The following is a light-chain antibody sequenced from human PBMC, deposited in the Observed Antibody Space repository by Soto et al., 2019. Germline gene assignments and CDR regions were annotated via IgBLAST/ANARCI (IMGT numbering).Light chain of an antibody. CDR2: QDS. CDR1: KLGDKY. CDR3: QAWDSSSVV. J-gene: IGLJ2*01. V-gene: IGLV3-1*01. Sequence: HELTQPPSVSVSPGQTASITCSGDKLGDKYACWYQQKPGQSPVLVIYQDSKRPSGIPERFSGSNSGNTATLTISGTQAMDEADYYCQAWDSSSVVFGGGTKLTVL.